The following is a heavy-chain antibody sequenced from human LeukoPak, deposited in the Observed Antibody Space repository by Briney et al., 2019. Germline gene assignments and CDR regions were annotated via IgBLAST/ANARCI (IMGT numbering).Heavy chain of an antibody. Sequence: GGSLRLSCAASGFTFSSYAMSWVRQAPGKGLEWVSAISGSGGSTYYADSVKGRFTISRDNSKNTLYLQMNSLRAEDTAVYYCAKGPRLEWLLYAEYFQHWGQGTLVTVSS. CDR2: ISGSGGST. J-gene: IGHJ1*01. V-gene: IGHV3-23*01. CDR1: GFTFSSYA. D-gene: IGHD3-3*01. CDR3: AKGPRLEWLLYAEYFQH.